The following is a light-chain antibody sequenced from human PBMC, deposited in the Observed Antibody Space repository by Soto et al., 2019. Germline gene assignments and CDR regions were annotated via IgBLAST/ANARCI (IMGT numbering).Light chain of an antibody. CDR3: GTWDSSLSAYV. J-gene: IGLJ1*01. Sequence: QSVLTQPPSGSAVPGQKVTISCSGSSSNIGNNYVSWYQQLPGTAPKLLIYDNNKRPSGIPDRFSGSKSGTSATLGITGLQTGDEADYYCGTWDSSLSAYVFGTGTKSPS. CDR2: DNN. V-gene: IGLV1-51*01. CDR1: SSNIGNNY.